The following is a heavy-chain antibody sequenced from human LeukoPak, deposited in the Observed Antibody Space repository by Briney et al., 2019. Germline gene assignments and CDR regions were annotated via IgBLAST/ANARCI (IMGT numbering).Heavy chain of an antibody. CDR2: IYYSGST. J-gene: IGHJ6*02. CDR3: NASGYDCPYYYYYGMDV. Sequence: SGTLSLTCTVSGGSISSSSYYWGWIRQPPGKGLEWIGSIYYSGSTYYNPSLKSRVTISVDTSKNQFSLKLSSVTAADTAVYYCNASGYDCPYYYYYGMDVWGQGTTVTVSS. V-gene: IGHV4-39*01. CDR1: GGSISSSSYY. D-gene: IGHD5-12*01.